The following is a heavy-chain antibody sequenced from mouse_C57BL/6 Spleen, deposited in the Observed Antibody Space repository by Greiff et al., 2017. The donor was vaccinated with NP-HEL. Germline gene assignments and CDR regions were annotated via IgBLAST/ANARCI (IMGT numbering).Heavy chain of an antibody. J-gene: IGHJ3*01. CDR2: ISSGGSYT. D-gene: IGHD2-13*01. V-gene: IGHV5-6*01. Sequence: EVKLVESGGDLVKPGGSLKLSCAASGFTFSSYGMSWVRQTPDKRLEWVATISSGGSYTYYPDSVKGRFTISRDNAKNTLYLQMSRLKSEDTAMYYCARQDYWRFAYWGQGTLVTVSA. CDR3: ARQDYWRFAY. CDR1: GFTFSSYG.